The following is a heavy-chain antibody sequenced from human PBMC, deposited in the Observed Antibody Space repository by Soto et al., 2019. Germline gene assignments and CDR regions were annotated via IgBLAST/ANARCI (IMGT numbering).Heavy chain of an antibody. CDR1: GFTFSSYA. J-gene: IGHJ4*01. D-gene: IGHD2-2*02. CDR2: ISGSGGST. CDR3: AKDPNIVVPAAIWPYVDY. Sequence: PGGSLRLSCAASGFTFSSYAMSWVRQAPGKGLEWVSAISGSGGSTYYADSVKGRFTISRDNSKNTLYLQMNSLRAEDTAVYYCAKDPNIVVPAAIWPYVDYWGHGTLVTVSS. V-gene: IGHV3-23*01.